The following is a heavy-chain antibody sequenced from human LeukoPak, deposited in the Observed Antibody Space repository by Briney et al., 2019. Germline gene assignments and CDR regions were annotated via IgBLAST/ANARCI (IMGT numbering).Heavy chain of an antibody. CDR3: AIDRGSRLLKYYFDY. D-gene: IGHD3-10*01. J-gene: IGHJ4*02. Sequence: GRSLRLSCAASGFTFSSYAMHWVRQAPGKGLEWVAVISYDGSNKYYADSVKGRFTISRDNSKNTLYLQMNSLRAEDTAVYYCAIDRGSRLLKYYFDYWGQGTLVTVSS. CDR2: ISYDGSNK. V-gene: IGHV3-30-3*01. CDR1: GFTFSSYA.